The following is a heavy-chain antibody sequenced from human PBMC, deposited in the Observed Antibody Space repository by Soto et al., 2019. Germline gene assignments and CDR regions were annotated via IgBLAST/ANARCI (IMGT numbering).Heavy chain of an antibody. D-gene: IGHD3-22*01. J-gene: IGHJ4*02. CDR2: MNPNFGNA. V-gene: IGHV1-69*13. CDR3: ARVRRYYDSSGYRPPYYFDY. CDR1: GYTFTSYD. Sequence: GASVKVSCKASGYTFTSYDINWVRQATGQGLEWMGWMNPNFGNANYAQKFQGRVTITADESTSTAYMELSSLRSEDTAVYYCARVRRYYDSSGYRPPYYFDYWGQGTLVTVSS.